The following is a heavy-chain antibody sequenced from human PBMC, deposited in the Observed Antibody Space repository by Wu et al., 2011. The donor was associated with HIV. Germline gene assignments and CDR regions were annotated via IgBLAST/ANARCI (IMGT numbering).Heavy chain of an antibody. CDR3: ARDFGGDEDS. CDR2: TIPLFGTA. D-gene: IGHD2-21*01. J-gene: IGHJ4*02. CDR1: GGNFNSHV. Sequence: QVQLEQSGAEVKKPGSSVKVSCKASGGNFNSHVINWVRQAPGQGLEWMGGTIPLFGTAKYAQKFQGRVTITADKSTSTAYMELSSLRSEDTAVYYCARDFGGDEDSWGQGTLVTVSS. V-gene: IGHV1-69*14.